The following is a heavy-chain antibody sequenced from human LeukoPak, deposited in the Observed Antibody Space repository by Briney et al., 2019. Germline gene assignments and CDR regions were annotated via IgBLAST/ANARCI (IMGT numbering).Heavy chain of an antibody. CDR2: IYYSGST. CDR3: ARAMIAAAFYYFDY. CDR1: GGSISSSSYY. D-gene: IGHD6-13*01. V-gene: IGHV4-39*07. Sequence: SETLSLTCTVSGGSISSSSYYWGWIRQPPGKGLEWIGSIYYSGSTYYNPSLKSRVTISVDTSKNQFSLKLSSVTAADTAVYYCARAMIAAAFYYFDYWGQGTLVTVSS. J-gene: IGHJ4*02.